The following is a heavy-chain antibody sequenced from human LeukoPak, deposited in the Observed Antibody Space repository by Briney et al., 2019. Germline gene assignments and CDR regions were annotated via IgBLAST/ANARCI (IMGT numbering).Heavy chain of an antibody. CDR1: GFTFSSHA. V-gene: IGHV3-23*01. D-gene: IGHD2-2*01. CDR2: ISGSGGST. J-gene: IGHJ4*02. CDR3: AKSRIVVVPAAMSLGYYFDY. Sequence: GGSLRLSCAASGFTFSSHAMSWFRQAPGKGLEWVSAISGSGGSTYYADSVKGRFTISRDNSKNTLYPQMNSLRAEDTAVYYCAKSRIVVVPAAMSLGYYFDYWGQGTLVTVSS.